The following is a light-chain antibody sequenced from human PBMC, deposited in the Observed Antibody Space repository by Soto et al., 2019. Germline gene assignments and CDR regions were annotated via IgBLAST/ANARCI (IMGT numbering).Light chain of an antibody. CDR2: DAS. J-gene: IGKJ2*01. V-gene: IGKV3-11*01. CDR1: QSVSSY. CDR3: QQRSNWPPYT. Sequence: EIVLTQSPATLSLPPGERATLSCRASQSVSSYLAWYQQKPGQAPRLLIYDASNSATGIPARFSGSGSGTDFTLTISSLEPEDFAVYYCQQRSNWPPYTFGQGTKLEIK.